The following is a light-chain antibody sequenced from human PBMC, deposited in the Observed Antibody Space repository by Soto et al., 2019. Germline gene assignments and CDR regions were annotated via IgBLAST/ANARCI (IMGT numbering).Light chain of an antibody. J-gene: IGLJ3*02. V-gene: IGLV1-44*01. CDR1: SSNIGRNT. Sequence: QSVLTQPPSASGTPGQRVTISCSGSSSNIGRNTVNWYQQLPGTAPKLLIYSNNQRPSGVPDRFSVSKSGTSASLAISGLQSEDEADYYCAAWDDSLNGWVVGGGTKLTVL. CDR3: AAWDDSLNGWV. CDR2: SNN.